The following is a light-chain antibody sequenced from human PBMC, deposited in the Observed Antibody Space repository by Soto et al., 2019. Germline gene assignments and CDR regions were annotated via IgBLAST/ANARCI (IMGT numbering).Light chain of an antibody. CDR1: QSVSSY. J-gene: IGKJ5*01. Sequence: EVVLTQSPVTLSLSPGERATLSCRASQSVSSYLAWYQQKPGQAPRLLIYDVSNRATGIPARFSGSASGTDFTLTINRLEPEDFAVYYCQQRSNWPITFGQGTRLEI. CDR2: DVS. CDR3: QQRSNWPIT. V-gene: IGKV3-11*01.